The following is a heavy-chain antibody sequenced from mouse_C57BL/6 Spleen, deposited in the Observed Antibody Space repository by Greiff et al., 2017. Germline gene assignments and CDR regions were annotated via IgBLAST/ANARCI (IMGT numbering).Heavy chain of an antibody. CDR1: GFTFSDYY. V-gene: IGHV5-12*01. Sequence: EVKLVESGGGLVQPGGSLKLSCAASGFTFSDYYMYWVRQTPEKRLEWVAYISNGGGSTYYPDTVKGRFTISRDKAKNTLYLQMSRLKSEDTAMYYCARRGLYYGSSYDYYAMDYWGQGTSVTVSS. CDR2: ISNGGGST. D-gene: IGHD1-1*01. CDR3: ARRGLYYGSSYDYYAMDY. J-gene: IGHJ4*01.